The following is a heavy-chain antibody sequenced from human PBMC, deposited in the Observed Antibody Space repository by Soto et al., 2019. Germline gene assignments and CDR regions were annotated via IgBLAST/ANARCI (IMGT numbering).Heavy chain of an antibody. CDR1: GYSFTSYW. V-gene: IGHV5-51*01. Sequence: EVQLVQSGAEVKKPGESLKISCKGSGYSFTSYWIGWVRQMPGKGLEWMGIIYPGDSDTRYSPSFQGQVTISADKSISTAYLQWSSLKASDTAMYYCARRRGADYYGSGILNWFDPWGQGTLVTVSS. CDR3: ARRRGADYYGSGILNWFDP. J-gene: IGHJ5*02. D-gene: IGHD3-10*01. CDR2: IYPGDSDT.